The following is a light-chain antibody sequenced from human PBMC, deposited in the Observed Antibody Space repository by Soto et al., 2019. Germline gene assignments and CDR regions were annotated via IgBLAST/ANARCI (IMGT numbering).Light chain of an antibody. CDR2: EVS. CDR3: SSYTTSTTVI. Sequence: QSALTQPASVSGSPGQSITISCTGTSSDIGSFNFVSWYQQYPGKAPILMIYEVSNRPSGVSNRFSGSKSGNTASLTISGLQAEDEADYYCSSYTTSTTVIFGGGTKVTVL. CDR1: SSDIGSFNF. V-gene: IGLV2-14*01. J-gene: IGLJ2*01.